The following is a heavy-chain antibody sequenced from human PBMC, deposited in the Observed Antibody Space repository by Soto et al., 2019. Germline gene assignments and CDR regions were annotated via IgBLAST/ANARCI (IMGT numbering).Heavy chain of an antibody. CDR2: IHPSGDT. J-gene: IGHJ1*01. CDR1: GYTFITYL. Sequence: QVQLVQSGAELKDPGASVKVACKASGYTFITYLIHSVRQAPGQGREWLGMIHPSGDTGYAQKFRGRVTMTIDTSTTTAYMELRNMSAETTAEYFSVRGYCTTSPCSGDFQYWGQGTLVTVSS. CDR3: VRGYCTTSPCSGDFQY. D-gene: IGHD2-15*01. V-gene: IGHV1-46*01.